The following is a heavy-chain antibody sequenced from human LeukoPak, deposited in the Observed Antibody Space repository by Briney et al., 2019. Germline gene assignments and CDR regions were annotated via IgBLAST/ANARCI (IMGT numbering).Heavy chain of an antibody. V-gene: IGHV3-73*01. Sequence: GGSLRLSCAASGFTFGASTLHWVRQASGKGLEWVGHIRGKAHNYATQYAASVKGRFTISRDDSKNTAYLQMNSLKTEDTAVYYCTGSSKGYWGQGALVTVSS. CDR1: GFTFGAST. J-gene: IGHJ4*02. CDR3: TGSSKGY. CDR2: IRGKAHNYAT. D-gene: IGHD2-2*01.